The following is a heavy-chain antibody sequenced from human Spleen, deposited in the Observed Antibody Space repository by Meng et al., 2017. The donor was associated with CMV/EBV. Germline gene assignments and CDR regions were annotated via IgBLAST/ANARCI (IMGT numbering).Heavy chain of an antibody. CDR2: IHHSGST. Sequence: SETLSLTCTVSGYSISSGYYWGWIRQPPGKGLEWIGSIHHSGSTYYNPSLKSRVTISVDTSKNQFSLKLSSVTAADTAVYYCARDPQAAAGPYFDYWGQGTLVTVSS. CDR3: ARDPQAAAGPYFDY. D-gene: IGHD6-13*01. CDR1: GYSISSGYY. J-gene: IGHJ4*02. V-gene: IGHV4-38-2*02.